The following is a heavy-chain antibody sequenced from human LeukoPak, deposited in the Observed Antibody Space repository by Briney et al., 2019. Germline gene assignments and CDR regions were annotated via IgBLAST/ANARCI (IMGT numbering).Heavy chain of an antibody. CDR1: GYSFTSYW. J-gene: IGHJ3*02. CDR3: ARLVSHYDFWSGYEDNDAFDI. Sequence: GESLKISCKGSGYSFTSYWIGWVRQMPGKGLEWMGIIYPGDSDTRYSPSFQGQVTISADKSISTAYLQWSSLKASDTAMYYCARLVSHYDFWSGYEDNDAFDIWGQGTMVTVSS. CDR2: IYPGDSDT. D-gene: IGHD3-3*01. V-gene: IGHV5-51*01.